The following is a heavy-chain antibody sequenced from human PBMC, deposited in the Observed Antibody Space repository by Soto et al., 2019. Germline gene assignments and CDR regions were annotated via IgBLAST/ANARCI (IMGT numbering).Heavy chain of an antibody. D-gene: IGHD2-15*01. CDR1: GFTFSSYA. V-gene: IGHV3-23*01. J-gene: IGHJ6*02. Sequence: PGGSLRLSCAASGFTFSSYAMSWVRQAPGKGLEWVSAISGSGGTTFYADSVKGRFTISRDNSKKTLYLQMNSLRAEDTAVYYCAKDHGYCSGGTYYPYGMDVWGQGTTVTVSS. CDR2: ISGSGGTT. CDR3: AKDHGYCSGGTYYPYGMDV.